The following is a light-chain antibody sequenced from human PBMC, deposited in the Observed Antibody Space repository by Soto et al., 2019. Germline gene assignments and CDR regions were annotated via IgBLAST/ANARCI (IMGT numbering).Light chain of an antibody. J-gene: IGKJ4*01. Sequence: SQITQSPCTLSAALVYIFTMACRSSHTINSWLDWYQQKPGKAPKVLIFDASSLKTGVLSRFSGSVFGTEFTISISTLEPADLATHSCEPYDSYSSGPLGEGTKVDIK. CDR2: DAS. V-gene: IGKV1-5*01. CDR3: EPYDSYSSGP. CDR1: HTINSW.